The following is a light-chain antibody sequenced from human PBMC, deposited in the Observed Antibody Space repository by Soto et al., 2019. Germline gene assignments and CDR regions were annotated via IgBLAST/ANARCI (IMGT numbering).Light chain of an antibody. CDR3: QQYGSSLRT. V-gene: IGKV3-20*01. Sequence: EIVMTQSPATPSGSPGERATLSCRASQSVSSSYLAWYQQKPGQAPRLLIHGASSRATGIPDRFSGSGSGTDFTLTISRLEPEDFAVYYCQQYGSSLRTFGQGTKVDIK. CDR1: QSVSSSY. CDR2: GAS. J-gene: IGKJ1*01.